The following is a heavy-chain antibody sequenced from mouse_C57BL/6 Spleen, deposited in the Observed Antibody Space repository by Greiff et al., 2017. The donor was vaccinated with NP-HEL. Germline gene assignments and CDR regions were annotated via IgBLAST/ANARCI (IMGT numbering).Heavy chain of an antibody. CDR2: IYPGDGDT. Sequence: VQLQQSGAELVKPGASVKISCKASGYAFSSYWMNWVKQRPGKGLEWIGQIYPGDGDTNYNGKFKGKATLTADKSSSTAYMQLSSLTSEDSAVYFCARSGLGPYYFDYWGQGTTLTVSS. D-gene: IGHD4-1*01. CDR1: GYAFSSYW. CDR3: ARSGLGPYYFDY. V-gene: IGHV1-80*01. J-gene: IGHJ2*01.